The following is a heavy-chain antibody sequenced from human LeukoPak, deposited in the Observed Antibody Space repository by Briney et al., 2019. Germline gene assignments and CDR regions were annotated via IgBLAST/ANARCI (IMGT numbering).Heavy chain of an antibody. Sequence: PGGSLRLSXAASGFTFSSYSMNWVCQAPGKGLEWVSYISSNIDTTYYADSVKGRFTISRDNAKNSLNLQMNSLRAEDTAVYYCARKRGHDAFDIWGQGTMVTVSS. J-gene: IGHJ3*02. CDR2: ISSNIDTT. CDR3: ARKRGHDAFDI. V-gene: IGHV3-48*01. CDR1: GFTFSSYS. D-gene: IGHD5-24*01.